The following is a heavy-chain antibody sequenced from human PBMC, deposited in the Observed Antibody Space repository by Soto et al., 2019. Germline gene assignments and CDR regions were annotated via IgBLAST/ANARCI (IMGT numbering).Heavy chain of an antibody. CDR2: IYYSGST. CDR3: ARVIGYCGRDCYPDAFDI. J-gene: IGHJ3*02. V-gene: IGHV4-59*01. CDR1: GGSISSYY. Sequence: SETLSLTCTVSGGSISSYYWSWIRQPPGKGLEWIGYIYYSGSTNYNPSLKSRVTISVDTSKNQFSLKLSSVTAADTAVYYCARVIGYCGRDCYPDAFDIWGQGTMVTVS. D-gene: IGHD2-21*02.